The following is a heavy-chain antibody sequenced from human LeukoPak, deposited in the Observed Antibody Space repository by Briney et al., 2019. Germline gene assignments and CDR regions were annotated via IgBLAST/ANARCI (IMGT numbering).Heavy chain of an antibody. V-gene: IGHV3-30*04. J-gene: IGHJ6*03. CDR2: LSYDESHR. D-gene: IGHD1-14*01. Sequence: GGSLRLSCAASGFSFSTYAMHWVRQAPGKGLEWVAVLSYDESHRYYADFVKGRFTISRDNSKNTLYLQINSLRPEDTAVYYCARDHLGTSIKIFYFYMDVWGKGTTVTVSS. CDR1: GFSFSTYA. CDR3: ARDHLGTSIKIFYFYMDV.